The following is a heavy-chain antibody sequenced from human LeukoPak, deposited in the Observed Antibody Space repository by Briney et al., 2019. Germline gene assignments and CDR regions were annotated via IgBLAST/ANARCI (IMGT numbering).Heavy chain of an antibody. J-gene: IGHJ5*02. CDR2: TVSRGTT. D-gene: IGHD6-19*01. CDR1: GFTFTSDA. V-gene: IGHV3-23*01. Sequence: GGSLRLSCVASGFTFTSDAMNWVRQAPGKGLEWVSSTVSRGTTQYADSVKGRFTVSRDTSKNTLYLQMNSLRADDTAVYYCAKCSTSAYTTGWCNWIDPWGQGALVTVSS. CDR3: AKCSTSAYTTGWCNWIDP.